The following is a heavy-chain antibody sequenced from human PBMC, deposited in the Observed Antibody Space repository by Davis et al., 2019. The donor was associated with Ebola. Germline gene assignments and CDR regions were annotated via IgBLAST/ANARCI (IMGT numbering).Heavy chain of an antibody. CDR3: ARGDIVVVPAAETPGVYCSGGSCYVHAFDI. CDR2: IIPIFGTA. CDR1: GGTFSSYA. Sequence: SVKVSCKASGGTFSSYAISWVRQAPGQGLEWMGGIIPIFGTANYAQKFQGRVTITADESTSTAYMELSSLRSEDTAVYYCARGDIVVVPAAETPGVYCSGGSCYVHAFDIWGQGTMVTVSS. D-gene: IGHD2-15*01. J-gene: IGHJ3*02. V-gene: IGHV1-69*13.